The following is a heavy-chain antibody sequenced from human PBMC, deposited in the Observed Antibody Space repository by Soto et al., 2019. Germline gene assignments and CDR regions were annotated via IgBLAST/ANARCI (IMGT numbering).Heavy chain of an antibody. D-gene: IGHD3-3*01. CDR3: ARDIGRSGLTVQFDP. CDR2: IYYSGST. V-gene: IGHV4-31*03. CDR1: GGSISSGGYY. Sequence: QVQLQESGPGLVKPSQTLSLTCTVSGGSISSGGYYWSWIRQHPGKGLEWIGYIYYSGSTYYNPSLKSRVTIXXDXSXXQFSLKLSSVTAADTAVYYCARDIGRSGLTVQFDPWGQGTLVTVSS. J-gene: IGHJ5*02.